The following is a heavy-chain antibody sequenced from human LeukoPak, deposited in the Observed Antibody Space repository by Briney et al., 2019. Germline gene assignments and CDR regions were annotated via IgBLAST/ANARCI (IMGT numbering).Heavy chain of an antibody. CDR2: ISDDGRNK. CDR3: AKRPSDYGDYVTYFDY. V-gene: IGHV3-30*18. Sequence: GGSLRLSCAASGFSFISYGMHWVRQAPGKGLEWVGVISDDGRNKKYADSVKGRFTISRDNSKDTLYLQMNSMRDEDTAVYYCAKRPSDYGDYVTYFDYWSQGTLVTVSS. J-gene: IGHJ4*02. CDR1: GFSFISYG. D-gene: IGHD4-17*01.